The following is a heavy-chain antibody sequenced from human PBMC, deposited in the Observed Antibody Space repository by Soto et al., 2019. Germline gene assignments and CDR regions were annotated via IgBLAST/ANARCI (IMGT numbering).Heavy chain of an antibody. Sequence: QLQLQESGPGLVKPSETLSLTCTVSGDSISSASYYWDWVRQPPGRGLEWIGSVNYSGTTYYKPSLKSRVTMSVDTFKNQFSLKLNSVTAADTAVYYCARLYDRSSYYDYWGQGTLVTVSS. J-gene: IGHJ4*02. CDR3: ARLYDRSSYYDY. CDR1: GDSISSASYY. V-gene: IGHV4-39*01. CDR2: VNYSGTT. D-gene: IGHD3-22*01.